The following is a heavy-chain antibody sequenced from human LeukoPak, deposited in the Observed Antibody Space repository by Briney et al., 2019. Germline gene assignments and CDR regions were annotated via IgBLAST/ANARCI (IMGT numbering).Heavy chain of an antibody. D-gene: IGHD6-19*01. J-gene: IGHJ4*02. CDR1: GGTFSSYA. CDR3: AGSYGSGWFITHFDY. V-gene: IGHV1-69*05. CDR2: IIPIFGTA. Sequence: SVKVSCKASGGTFSSYAISWVRQAPGQGLGWMGRIIPIFGTANYAQKFQGRVTITTDESTSTAYMGLSSLRSEDTAVYYCAGSYGSGWFITHFDYWGQGTLVTVSS.